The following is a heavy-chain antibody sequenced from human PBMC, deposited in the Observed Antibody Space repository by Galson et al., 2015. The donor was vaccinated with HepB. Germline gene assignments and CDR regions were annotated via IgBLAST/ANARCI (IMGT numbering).Heavy chain of an antibody. CDR2: IITILGIT. CDR1: GGTFSSST. V-gene: IGHV1-69*02. CDR3: ATTRGYCGGDCYSLDY. Sequence: SVKVSCKASGGTFSSSTISWVRQAPGQGLEWMGRIITILGITNTAQKYQGRVTITADKSTSTDYMELSSLRSEDKAVYYCATTRGYCGGDCYSLDYWGQGTLVTVSS. J-gene: IGHJ4*02. D-gene: IGHD2-21*02.